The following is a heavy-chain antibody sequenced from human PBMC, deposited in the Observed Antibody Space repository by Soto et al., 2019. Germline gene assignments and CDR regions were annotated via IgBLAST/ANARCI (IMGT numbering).Heavy chain of an antibody. D-gene: IGHD1-1*01. V-gene: IGHV5-51*01. J-gene: IGHJ4*02. CDR2: IYSRDSDT. CDR1: GYRFTNFW. Sequence: PGESLKISCQGSGYRFTNFWIGWVRQRPGKGLEWMGIIYSRDSDTRYSPSFQGQVTISVDSSISTAYLQWSSLKASDTAIYYCARDTSNHNDGDFDFWGQGTLVTVSS. CDR3: ARDTSNHNDGDFDF.